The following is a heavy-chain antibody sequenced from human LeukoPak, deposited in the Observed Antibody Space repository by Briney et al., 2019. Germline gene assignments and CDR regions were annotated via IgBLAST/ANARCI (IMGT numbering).Heavy chain of an antibody. V-gene: IGHV1-58*01. CDR1: GFTFTSSA. D-gene: IGHD2-15*01. J-gene: IGHJ3*02. Sequence: SVKVSCKAFGFTFTSSAVQWVRQARGQRLEWIGWIVVGSGNTNYAQKFQERVTITRDMSTSTAYMELSSLRSEDTAVYYCAAITRPPTSGYCSGGGCDAFDIWGQGTMVTVSS. CDR2: IVVGSGNT. CDR3: AAITRPPTSGYCSGGGCDAFDI.